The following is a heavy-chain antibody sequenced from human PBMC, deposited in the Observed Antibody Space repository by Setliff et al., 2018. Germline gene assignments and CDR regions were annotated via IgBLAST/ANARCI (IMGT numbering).Heavy chain of an antibody. CDR1: GGSFSDYY. CDR3: ARNKADDKSGADTFDM. D-gene: IGHD3-22*01. V-gene: IGHV4-34*01. J-gene: IGHJ3*02. Sequence: SETLSLTCAVYGGSFSDYYWSWFRQSPGKGLEWIGESKYRGNTHYNAPLKSRLTISVDTSKNQLFLKLSSVTAADTAVYYCARNKADDKSGADTFDMWGQGTMGTV. CDR2: SKYRGNT.